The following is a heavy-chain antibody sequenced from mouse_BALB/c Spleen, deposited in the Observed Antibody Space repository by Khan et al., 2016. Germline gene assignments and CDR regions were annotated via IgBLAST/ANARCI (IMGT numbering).Heavy chain of an antibody. J-gene: IGHJ1*01. Sequence: QLEESGPGLVKPSQSLSLTCTVTGYSITSDYAWNWIRQFPGNKLEWMGYISYSGSTSYNPSLKSRISITRDTSKNQFFLQLNSVTTEDTATYYCARNYWYFDVGGAGTTVNVSS. V-gene: IGHV3-2*02. CDR2: ISYSGST. CDR3: ARNYWYFDV. CDR1: GYSITSDYA.